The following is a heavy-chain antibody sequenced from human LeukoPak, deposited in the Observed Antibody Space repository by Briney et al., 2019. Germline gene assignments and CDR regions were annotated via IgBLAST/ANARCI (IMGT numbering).Heavy chain of an antibody. CDR2: ISGNGGST. V-gene: IGHV3-23*01. J-gene: IGHJ4*02. CDR1: GFTFSSYA. CDR3: AKDPTNIVVVPAALRFDY. D-gene: IGHD2-2*01. Sequence: GGSLRLSCAASGFTFSSYAMSWVRQAPGKGLEWVSAISGNGGSTYYADSVKGRFTISRDNSKNTLYLQMNSLRAEDTAVYYCAKDPTNIVVVPAALRFDYWGQGTLVTVSS.